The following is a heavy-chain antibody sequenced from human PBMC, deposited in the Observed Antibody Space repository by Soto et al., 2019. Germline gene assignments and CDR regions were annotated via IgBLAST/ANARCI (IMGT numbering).Heavy chain of an antibody. CDR1: GFSFSHYW. J-gene: IGHJ5*02. Sequence: EVQLVESGGGLVQPGGSLRLSCAASGFSFSHYWMAWVRQAPGKGLEWVANIDRGGGEKHYVDSVKGRFTISRDNAKNTLYLQVNNPRAEDTAVYYCARAGNWFAPWGQGTMVTVSS. CDR3: ARAGNWFAP. V-gene: IGHV3-7*05. CDR2: IDRGGGEK.